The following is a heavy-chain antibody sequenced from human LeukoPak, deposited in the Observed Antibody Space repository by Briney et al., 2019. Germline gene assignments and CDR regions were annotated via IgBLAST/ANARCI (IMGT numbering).Heavy chain of an antibody. V-gene: IGHV3-30-3*01. J-gene: IGHJ4*02. Sequence: GGSLRLSCAASGFTFSSNAMHWVRQAPGKGLEWVAVISYDGSNKYYADSVKGRFTISRDNSKNTLYLQMNSLRAEDTAAYYCASGYCGRTTCSPPFDYWGQETLVTVSS. CDR3: ASGYCGRTTCSPPFDY. CDR2: ISYDGSNK. D-gene: IGHD2-2*01. CDR1: GFTFSSNA.